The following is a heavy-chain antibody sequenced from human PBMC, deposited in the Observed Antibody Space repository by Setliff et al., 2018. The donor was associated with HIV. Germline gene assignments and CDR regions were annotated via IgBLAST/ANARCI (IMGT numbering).Heavy chain of an antibody. V-gene: IGHV1-2*02. J-gene: IGHJ4*02. CDR2: INPNTGTT. Sequence: RASVKVSCKTSGYTFTAHYIHWVRQAPGQGLEWVGFINPNTGTTNYPQKFQGRVTMTRDTSISTAYMELSRLRSDDTAVYFCARDLRVIGSFDYWGQGTLVTVSS. CDR1: GYTFTAHY. CDR3: ARDLRVIGSFDY. D-gene: IGHD3-16*02.